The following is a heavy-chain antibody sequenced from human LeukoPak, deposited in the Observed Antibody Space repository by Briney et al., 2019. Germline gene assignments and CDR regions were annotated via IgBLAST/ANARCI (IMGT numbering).Heavy chain of an antibody. CDR3: ARGVDTAMVGLASPRHDY. V-gene: IGHV3-30*03. CDR1: GFTFSSYG. Sequence: GGSLRLSCAASGFTFSSYGMHWVRQAPGKGLEWVAVISYDGSNKYYADSVKGRFTISRDNSKNTLYLQMNSLRAEDTAVYYCARGVDTAMVGLASPRHDYWGQGTLVTVSS. CDR2: ISYDGSNK. D-gene: IGHD5-18*01. J-gene: IGHJ4*02.